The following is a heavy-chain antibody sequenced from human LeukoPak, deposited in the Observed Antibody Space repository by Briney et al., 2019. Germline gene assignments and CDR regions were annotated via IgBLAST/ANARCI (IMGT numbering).Heavy chain of an antibody. CDR3: ARDGDMRTTTIFGVVLG. CDR1: GFTFSSYA. CDR2: ISGSGGST. J-gene: IGHJ4*02. Sequence: GGSLRLSCAASGFTFSSYAMSWVRQAPGKGLEWVSVISGSGGSTYYADSVKGRFTISRDNSKNTLYLQMNSLRAEDTAVYYCARDGDMRTTTIFGVVLGWGQGTLVTVSS. V-gene: IGHV3-23*01. D-gene: IGHD3-3*01.